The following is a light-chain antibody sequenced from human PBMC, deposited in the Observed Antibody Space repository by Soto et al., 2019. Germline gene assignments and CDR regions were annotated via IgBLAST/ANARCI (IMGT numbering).Light chain of an antibody. V-gene: IGLV4-69*01. CDR2: LSSDASH. J-gene: IGLJ2*01. CDR3: QTWDTGASVV. Sequence: QLVLTQSPSASASLGASVKLTCTLSSGHSSYAITWHQQQPEKGHRYLMKLSSDASHSKGDGIPDRFSGSSSGAERYLTVSSLQSEDEADYYCQTWDTGASVVFGGGTKLTVL. CDR1: SGHSSYA.